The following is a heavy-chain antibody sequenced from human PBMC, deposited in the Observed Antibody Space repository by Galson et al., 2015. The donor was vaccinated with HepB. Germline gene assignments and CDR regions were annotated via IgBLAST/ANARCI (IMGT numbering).Heavy chain of an antibody. D-gene: IGHD3-22*01. CDR2: IWYDGTNK. V-gene: IGHV3-33*01. Sequence: SLRLSCAASGFTFSSYGMHWVRQAPGKGLEWVAVIWYDGTNKYYADSVKGRFTISRDNSKNTLYLQMNSLRAEDTAVYYCAREAEYYYDNNGYYYFDYWGQGTLVTVSS. CDR3: AREAEYYYDNNGYYYFDY. CDR1: GFTFSSYG. J-gene: IGHJ4*02.